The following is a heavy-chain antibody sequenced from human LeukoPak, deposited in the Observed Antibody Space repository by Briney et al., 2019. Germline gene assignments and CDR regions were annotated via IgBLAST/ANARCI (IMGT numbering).Heavy chain of an antibody. D-gene: IGHD2-2*01. J-gene: IGHJ4*02. CDR3: ARVWRSTSLPIDY. Sequence: PSETLSLACTVSGGSISSYYWSWIRPPPGKGLEWMGYIYYSGSTNYNPSLKSRVTISVDTSKNQFSLKLSSVTAADTAVYYGARVWRSTSLPIDYWGQGTLVTVSS. CDR2: IYYSGST. CDR1: GGSISSYY. V-gene: IGHV4-59*01.